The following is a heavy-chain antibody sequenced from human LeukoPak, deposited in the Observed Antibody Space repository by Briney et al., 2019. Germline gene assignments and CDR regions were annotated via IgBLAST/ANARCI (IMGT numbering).Heavy chain of an antibody. CDR3: AKDASITMIVVVITHFDY. CDR1: GFTFSSYG. V-gene: IGHV3-30*18. D-gene: IGHD3-22*01. CDR2: ISYDGSNK. J-gene: IGHJ4*02. Sequence: PGGSLRLSCAASGFTFSSYGMHWVRQAPGKGVEWVAVISYDGSNKYYADSVKGRFTISRDNSKNTLYLQMNSLRAEDTAVYYCAKDASITMIVVVITHFDYWGQGTLVTVSS.